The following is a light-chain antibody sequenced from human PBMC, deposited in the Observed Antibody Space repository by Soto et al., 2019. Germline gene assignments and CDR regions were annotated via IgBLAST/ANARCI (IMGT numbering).Light chain of an antibody. Sequence: DIQMTQTPSTLSASVGDRVTITCRASQSISSWLAWYQQKPGKAPKLLIYKASSLESGVPSRFSGSGSGTEFTLTITSLQPDDFATYYCPQHNSYSITSGQGTRLEIK. CDR1: QSISSW. J-gene: IGKJ5*01. CDR2: KAS. CDR3: PQHNSYSIT. V-gene: IGKV1-5*03.